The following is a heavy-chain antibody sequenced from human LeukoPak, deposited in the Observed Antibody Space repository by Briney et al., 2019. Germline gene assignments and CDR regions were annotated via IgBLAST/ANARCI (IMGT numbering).Heavy chain of an antibody. CDR2: MNPNSGNT. Sequence: ASVKVSCKASGYTFTSYDINWVRQATGQGLEWMGWMNPNSGNTGYAQKFQGRVTMTRDTSISTAYMELSRLRSDDTAVYYCARGGRSKFDWLPAGAFDIWGQGTMVTVSS. CDR1: GYTFTSYD. J-gene: IGHJ3*02. D-gene: IGHD3-9*01. CDR3: ARGGRSKFDWLPAGAFDI. V-gene: IGHV1-8*01.